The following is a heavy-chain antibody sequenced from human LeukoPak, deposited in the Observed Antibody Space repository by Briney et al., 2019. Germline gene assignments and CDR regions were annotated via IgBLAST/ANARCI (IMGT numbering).Heavy chain of an antibody. CDR3: AREYNSRATFDY. D-gene: IGHD1-14*01. J-gene: IGHJ4*02. CDR1: ASGVYFSSHS. CDR2: IHSSGNYI. V-gene: IGHV3-21*05. Sequence: GGSLRLSCTASASGVYFSSHSMNWVRQAPGKGLEWISYIHSSGNYIFDAASVKGRFTVSRDNARNSLYLQMNSLRAEDKAIYYCAREYNSRATFDYWGQGTLVTVSS.